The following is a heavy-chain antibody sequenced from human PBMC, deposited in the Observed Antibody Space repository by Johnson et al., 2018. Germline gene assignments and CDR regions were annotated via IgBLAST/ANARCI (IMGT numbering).Heavy chain of an antibody. V-gene: IGHV3-30*18. CDR2: LPYDGNDK. J-gene: IGHJ3*02. CDR1: RFTFSSSG. Sequence: QVQLVESGGGVVQXGTSLRLXCAPSRFTFSSSGTHWVRQSPGKGLEWVAALPYDGNDKYYPDSVKGRFIISRDNSKNTLYLQMTSLRPEDTAMYFGAKTSYYDSSGSPHAFDIWGQGTMVTVSS. CDR3: AKTSYYDSSGSPHAFDI. D-gene: IGHD3-22*01.